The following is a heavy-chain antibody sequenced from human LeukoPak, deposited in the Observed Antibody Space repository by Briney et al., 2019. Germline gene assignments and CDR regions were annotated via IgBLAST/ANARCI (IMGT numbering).Heavy chain of an antibody. CDR2: IYYSGST. D-gene: IGHD1-1*01. CDR3: ARDFNWN. V-gene: IGHV4-39*07. J-gene: IGHJ4*02. CDR1: GGSISSSSYY. Sequence: PSETLSLTCTVSGGSISSSSYYWGWIRRPPGKGLEWIGSIYYSGSTYYNPSLKSRVTISVDTSKNQFSLKLSSVTAADTAVYYCARDFNWNWGQGTLVTVSS.